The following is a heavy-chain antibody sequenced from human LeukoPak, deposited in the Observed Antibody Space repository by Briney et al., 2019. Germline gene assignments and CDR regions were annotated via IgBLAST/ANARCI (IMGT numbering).Heavy chain of an antibody. CDR2: IYYSGST. CDR3: ARAEVAGLRYFDWPFDY. V-gene: IGHV4-39*07. Sequence: SETLSLTCTVSGGSISSSSYYWGWIRQPPGKGLEWIGSIYYSGSTYYNPSLKSRVTISVDTSKNQFSLKLSSVTAADTAVYYCARAEVAGLRYFDWPFDYWGQGTLVTVSS. CDR1: GGSISSSSYY. D-gene: IGHD3-9*01. J-gene: IGHJ4*02.